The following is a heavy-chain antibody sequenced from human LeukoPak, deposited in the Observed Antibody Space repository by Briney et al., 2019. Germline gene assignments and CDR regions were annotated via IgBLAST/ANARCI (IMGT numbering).Heavy chain of an antibody. V-gene: IGHV3-23*01. CDR3: AKDRSLDGGNSNGYFDS. Sequence: GGSLRLSCAASGFTFSSYAMNWVRQAPGKGLEWVSIISGSAGSTYYADSVKGRFTISRDNSKNTLFLQMNSLRAEDTAVYYCAKDRSLDGGNSNGYFDSWGEGTLVTVSS. J-gene: IGHJ4*02. CDR2: ISGSAGST. CDR1: GFTFSSYA. D-gene: IGHD4-23*01.